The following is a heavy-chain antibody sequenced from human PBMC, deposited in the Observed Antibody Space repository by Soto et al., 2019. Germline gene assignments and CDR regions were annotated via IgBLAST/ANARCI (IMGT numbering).Heavy chain of an antibody. CDR2: IYRTGST. J-gene: IGHJ4*02. CDR1: GGSFTSNNW. V-gene: IGHV4-4*02. Sequence: QVQLQESGPGLVKPSGTLSLTCAVSGGSFTSNNWWTWVRQPPGQGLEWIGEIYRTGSTNYNPSLKSRVTIPLDKPENQFPLRVPSLTAPDTAVYSCASRDPGTSVDYWGQETLFPVPS. CDR3: ASRDPGTSVDY. D-gene: IGHD1-7*01.